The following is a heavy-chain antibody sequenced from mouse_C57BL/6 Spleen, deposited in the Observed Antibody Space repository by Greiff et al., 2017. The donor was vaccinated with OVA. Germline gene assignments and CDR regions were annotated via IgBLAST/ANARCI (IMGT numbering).Heavy chain of an antibody. D-gene: IGHD1-1*01. CDR1: GYTFTDYY. CDR3: ARGGYYGSSYLYYFDY. J-gene: IGHJ2*01. Sequence: QVQLQQSGPELVKPGASVKISCKASGYTFTDYYINWVKQRPGQGLEWIGWIFPGSGSTYYNEKFKGKATLTVDKSSSTAYMLLSSLTSEDSAVYFCARGGYYGSSYLYYFDYWGQGTTLTVSS. V-gene: IGHV1-75*01. CDR2: IFPGSGST.